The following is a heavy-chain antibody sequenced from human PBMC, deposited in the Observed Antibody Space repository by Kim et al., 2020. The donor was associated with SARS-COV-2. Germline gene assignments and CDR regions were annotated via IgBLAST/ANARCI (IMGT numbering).Heavy chain of an antibody. CDR1: GESLTVAD. Sequence: SETLSLTCVVSGESLTVADWNWIRQPPGKGLEWIGQFSHREGTNYSPSLKSRLTISIDMSKNQFSLKMRSVTAADTAVYYCARLVFFRGGFDLWGRGTLVTVSS. J-gene: IGHJ2*01. CDR3: ARLVFFRGGFDL. D-gene: IGHD3-3*01. V-gene: IGHV4-34*01. CDR2: FSHREGT.